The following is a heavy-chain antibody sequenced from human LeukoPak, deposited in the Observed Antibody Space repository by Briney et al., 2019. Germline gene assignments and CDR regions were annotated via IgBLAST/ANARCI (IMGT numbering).Heavy chain of an antibody. D-gene: IGHD6-13*01. J-gene: IGHJ3*02. CDR2: IYYSGST. Sequence: SETLSLTCTVSGGSISSSSYYWGWIRQPPGKGLEWIGSIYYSGSTYYNPSLKSRVTISVDTSKNQFALKLSSVTAADTAVYYCARPKGIAAAGDNAFDIWGQGTMVTVSS. CDR3: ARPKGIAAAGDNAFDI. V-gene: IGHV4-39*06. CDR1: GGSISSSSYY.